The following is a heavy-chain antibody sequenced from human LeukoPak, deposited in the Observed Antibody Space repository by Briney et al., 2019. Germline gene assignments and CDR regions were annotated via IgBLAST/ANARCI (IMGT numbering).Heavy chain of an antibody. CDR2: IYPGDSDT. CDR3: ARLNEGYCSGGSCYRGLFDY. V-gene: IGHV5-51*01. Sequence: GESLKISGKGSGYSFTSYWIGWVRQMPGKGLEWMGIIYPGDSDTRYSPSFQGQVTISADKSISTAYLQWSSLKASDTAMYYCARLNEGYCSGGSCYRGLFDYRGQGTLVTVSS. D-gene: IGHD2-15*01. J-gene: IGHJ4*02. CDR1: GYSFTSYW.